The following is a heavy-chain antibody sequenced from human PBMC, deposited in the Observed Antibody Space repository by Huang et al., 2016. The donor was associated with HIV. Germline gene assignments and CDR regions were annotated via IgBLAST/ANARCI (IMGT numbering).Heavy chain of an antibody. D-gene: IGHD3-22*01. Sequence: QIQLMQSGPELKQPGASVKASCKASGYTFTSYGITWVRQAPGQGPEWMGGISASSGDTEYAQKFQGRVTLTTDTSTNIAYMELRSLRSDDTAKYYCARDPKYHRIGYYRQRRGIDIWGQGTMVIVSS. CDR2: ISASSGDT. CDR1: GYTFTSYG. V-gene: IGHV1-18*01. J-gene: IGHJ3*02. CDR3: ARDPKYHRIGYYRQRRGIDI.